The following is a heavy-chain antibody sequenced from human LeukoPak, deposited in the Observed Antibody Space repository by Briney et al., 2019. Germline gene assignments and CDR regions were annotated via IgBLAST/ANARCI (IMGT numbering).Heavy chain of an antibody. CDR2: INHSGST. Sequence: SETLSLTCAVYGGSFSGYYWSWIRQPPGKGLEWIGEINHSGSTNYNPSLKSRVTISVDTSKNQFSLKLSSVTAADTAVYYCAITTVGRWGQGTLVTVSS. J-gene: IGHJ4*02. CDR1: GGSFSGYY. CDR3: AITTVGR. D-gene: IGHD4-23*01. V-gene: IGHV4-34*01.